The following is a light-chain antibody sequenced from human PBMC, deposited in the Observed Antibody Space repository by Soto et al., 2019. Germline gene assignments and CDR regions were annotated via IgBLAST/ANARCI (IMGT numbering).Light chain of an antibody. V-gene: IGKV3-15*01. J-gene: IGKJ1*01. CDR1: QSVSSN. CDR3: QQYNNWLWT. CDR2: GAS. Sequence: EIVMTQSPATLSVSPGERATLSCRASQSVSSNLDWYQQKPGQAPRLLIYGASTRATGIPARFSGSGSGTEFTLTISSLQSEDFAVYYCQQYNNWLWTFGQGTKVEIK.